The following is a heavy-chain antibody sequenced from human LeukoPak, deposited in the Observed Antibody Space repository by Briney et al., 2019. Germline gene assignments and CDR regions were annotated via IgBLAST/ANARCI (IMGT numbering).Heavy chain of an antibody. V-gene: IGHV1-46*01. CDR3: ATWSYDYYFDY. D-gene: IGHD1-26*01. CDR2: INPSGGST. J-gene: IGHJ4*02. Sequence: ASVKVSCKASGYTFTSYYMHWVRQAPGQGLEWMGIINPSGGSTSYAQKFQGRVTMTRDTSTSTVYMELSSLRSEDTAVYYCATWSYDYYFDYWGQGTLVTVSS. CDR1: GYTFTSYY.